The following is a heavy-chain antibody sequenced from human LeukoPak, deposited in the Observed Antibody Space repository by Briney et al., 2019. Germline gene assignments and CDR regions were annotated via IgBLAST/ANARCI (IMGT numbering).Heavy chain of an antibody. D-gene: IGHD6-13*01. CDR3: AREGYSSSWFDY. CDR1: GGSISSYY. J-gene: IGHJ4*02. CDR2: TYYSGST. V-gene: IGHV4-59*01. Sequence: SETLSLTCTVSGGSISSYYWSWIRQPPGKGLEWIGYTYYSGSTNYNPSLKSRVTISVDTSKNQFSLKLSSVTAADTAVYYCAREGYSSSWFDYWGQGTLVTVSS.